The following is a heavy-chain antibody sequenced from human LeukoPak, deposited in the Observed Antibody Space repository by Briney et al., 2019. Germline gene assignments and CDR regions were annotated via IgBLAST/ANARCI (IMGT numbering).Heavy chain of an antibody. D-gene: IGHD2-15*01. V-gene: IGHV3-23*01. Sequence: GGSLRLSCAASGFTFSSYAMSWVRQAPGKGLEWVSAISGSGGSTYYADFVKGRFTISRDNSKNTLYLQMNSLRAEDTAVYYCAKGPVGIVVATNEFDYWGQGTLVTVSS. CDR2: ISGSGGST. CDR1: GFTFSSYA. CDR3: AKGPVGIVVATNEFDY. J-gene: IGHJ4*02.